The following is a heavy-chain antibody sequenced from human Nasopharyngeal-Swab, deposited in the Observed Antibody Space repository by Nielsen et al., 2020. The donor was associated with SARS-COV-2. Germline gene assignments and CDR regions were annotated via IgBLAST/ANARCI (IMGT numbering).Heavy chain of an antibody. J-gene: IGHJ4*02. Sequence: GGSLRLSCAASGFTFSSYAMSWVRQAPGKGLEWVSIISGSGDTTYWADSVNDRFSISRDNTKNTLYLQMNSLRAEDAAIYYCAKDMAAGYFFDFWGQGTLVTVPS. CDR3: AKDMAAGYFFDF. CDR1: GFTFSSYA. CDR2: ISGSGDTT. D-gene: IGHD6-13*01. V-gene: IGHV3-23*01.